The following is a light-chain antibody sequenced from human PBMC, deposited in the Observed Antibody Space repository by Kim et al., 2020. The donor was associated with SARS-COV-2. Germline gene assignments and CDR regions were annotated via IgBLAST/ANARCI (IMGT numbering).Light chain of an antibody. V-gene: IGKV1-39*01. Sequence: DIQMTQSRSSLSASVGDRVTITCRASQSISSYLNWYQQKPGKAPKLLIYAASSLQSGVPSRFSGSGSGTDFTLTISSLQPEDFATYYCQQNYSTPPTFGQGTKVDIK. CDR3: QQNYSTPPT. CDR2: AAS. CDR1: QSISSY. J-gene: IGKJ1*01.